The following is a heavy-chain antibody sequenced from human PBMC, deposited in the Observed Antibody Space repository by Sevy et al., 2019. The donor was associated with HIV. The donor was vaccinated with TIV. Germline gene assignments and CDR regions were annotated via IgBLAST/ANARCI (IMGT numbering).Heavy chain of an antibody. CDR3: ATSRSGYFGSSGYYIY. CDR1: GYSFTSHW. D-gene: IGHD3-22*01. V-gene: IGHV5-51*01. J-gene: IGHJ4*02. Sequence: GESLKISCKGSGYSFTSHWIGWVRHMPGKGLEWMGIIYPDDSDTRYSPSFQGQVTFSADKSISTAYLRWSSLKASDTAMYYCATSRSGYFGSSGYYIYWGQGTLVTVSS. CDR2: IYPDDSDT.